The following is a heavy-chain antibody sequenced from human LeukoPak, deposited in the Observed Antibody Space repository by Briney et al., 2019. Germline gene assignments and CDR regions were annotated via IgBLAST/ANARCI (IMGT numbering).Heavy chain of an antibody. CDR3: ARLPRGGDCSSTSCYIGP. Sequence: SETLSLTCTVSGGSISSSSYYWGWIRQPPGKGLEWIGSIYYSGSTYYNPSLKSRVTISVDTSKNQFSLKLSSVTAADTAVYYCARLPRGGDCSSTSCYIGPWGQGTLVTVSS. J-gene: IGHJ5*02. CDR1: GGSISSSSYY. V-gene: IGHV4-39*01. D-gene: IGHD2-2*02. CDR2: IYYSGST.